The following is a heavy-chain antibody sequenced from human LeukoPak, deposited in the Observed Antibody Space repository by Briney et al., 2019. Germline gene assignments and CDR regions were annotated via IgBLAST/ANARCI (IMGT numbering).Heavy chain of an antibody. CDR2: IYSGGST. V-gene: IGHV3-53*01. CDR1: GFTVSSNY. CDR3: AKTLHLETPDTFDI. Sequence: GGSLRLSCAASGFTVSSNYMSWVRQAPGKGLEWVSVIYSGGSTYYADSVKGRFTISRDNSKNTLYLQMNGLRAEDTAVYYCAKTLHLETPDTFDIWGQGTMVTVSS. D-gene: IGHD5-24*01. J-gene: IGHJ3*02.